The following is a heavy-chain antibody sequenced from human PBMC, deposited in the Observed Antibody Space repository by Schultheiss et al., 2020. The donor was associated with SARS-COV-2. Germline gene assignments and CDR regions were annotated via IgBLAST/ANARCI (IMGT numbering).Heavy chain of an antibody. CDR2: IYTSGTT. CDR3: ARYYDSSAEYDAFDI. CDR1: DGSISSGGYY. D-gene: IGHD3-22*01. J-gene: IGHJ3*02. V-gene: IGHV4-61*02. Sequence: SETLSLTCTVSDGSISSGGYYWSWIRQPAGKGLEWIGRIYTSGTTNYNPSLKSRLTISIDTSKNQFSLKLSSVTAADTAVYYCARYYDSSAEYDAFDIWGQGTMVTVSS.